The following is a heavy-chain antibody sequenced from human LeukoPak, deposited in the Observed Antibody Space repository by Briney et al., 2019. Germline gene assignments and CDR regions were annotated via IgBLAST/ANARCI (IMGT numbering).Heavy chain of an antibody. J-gene: IGHJ4*02. Sequence: GASVKVSCKASGYTFTGYYMHWVRQAPGQGLEWMGWINPNSGGTNYAQKFQGRVTMTRDTSISTAYMELSRLRSDDTAVYYCARALGLFGYSYGYAVVYWGQGTLVTVSS. CDR1: GYTFTGYY. V-gene: IGHV1-2*02. CDR2: INPNSGGT. D-gene: IGHD5-18*01. CDR3: ARALGLFGYSYGYAVVY.